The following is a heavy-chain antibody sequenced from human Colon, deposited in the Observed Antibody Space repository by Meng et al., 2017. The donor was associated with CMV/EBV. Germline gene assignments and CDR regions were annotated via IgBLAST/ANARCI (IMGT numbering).Heavy chain of an antibody. V-gene: IGHV3-30-3*01. J-gene: IGHJ4*02. CDR3: ARGPRITMIVVVTNY. CDR1: GFTFSSYA. Sequence: GGSLRLSCAASGFTFSSYAMHWVRQAPGKGLEWVAVISYDGSNKYYADSVKGRFTISRDNSKNTLYLQMNSLRAEDTAVYYCARGPRITMIVVVTNYWGQGTLVTVSS. CDR2: ISYDGSNK. D-gene: IGHD3-22*01.